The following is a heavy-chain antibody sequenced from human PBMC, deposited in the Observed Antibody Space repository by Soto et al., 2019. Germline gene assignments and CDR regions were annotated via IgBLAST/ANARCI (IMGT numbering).Heavy chain of an antibody. CDR1: GYTFPSYY. J-gene: IGHJ1*01. Sequence: GASVQVSCKASGYTFPSYYMHWVRQAPGQGLEWMGIINPSGGSTSYAQKFQGRVTMTRDTSTSTVYMELSSLRSEDTAVYYCARGIRSNSSSWYIGEYFQHWGQGTLVTVSS. D-gene: IGHD6-13*01. CDR2: INPSGGST. CDR3: ARGIRSNSSSWYIGEYFQH. V-gene: IGHV1-46*01.